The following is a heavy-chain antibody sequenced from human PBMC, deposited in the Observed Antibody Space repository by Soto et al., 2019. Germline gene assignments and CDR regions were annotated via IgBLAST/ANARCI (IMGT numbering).Heavy chain of an antibody. CDR2: MNPNSANT. Sequence: QVQLVQSGAEVQRPGASVKVSCRASGYAFGDYDISWVRQAPGQGLEWMGWMNPNSANTGYAQKFKGRGSMTRDMSISTAYMELSRLRPEDTAIYYCARMATYGTLNWFDPWGQGALVTVSS. J-gene: IGHJ5*02. CDR3: ARMATYGTLNWFDP. D-gene: IGHD1-1*01. V-gene: IGHV1-8*01. CDR1: GYAFGDYD.